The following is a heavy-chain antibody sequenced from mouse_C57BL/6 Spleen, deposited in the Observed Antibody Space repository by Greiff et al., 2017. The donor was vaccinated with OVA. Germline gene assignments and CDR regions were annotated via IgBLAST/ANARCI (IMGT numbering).Heavy chain of an antibody. J-gene: IGHJ1*03. CDR2: IDPSDSET. CDR3: AREGATVVGYFDV. V-gene: IGHV1-52*01. D-gene: IGHD1-1*01. Sequence: VQLQQPGAELVRPGSSVKLSCKASGYTFTSYWMHWVKQRPIQGLEWIGNIDPSDSETHYNQKFKDKATLTVDKSSSTAYMQLSSLTSEDSAVYDCAREGATVVGYFDVWGTGTTVTVSS. CDR1: GYTFTSYW.